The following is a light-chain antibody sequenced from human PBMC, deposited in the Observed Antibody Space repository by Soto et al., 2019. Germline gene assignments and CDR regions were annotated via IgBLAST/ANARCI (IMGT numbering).Light chain of an antibody. V-gene: IGLV2-8*01. CDR3: MSYAGMYTYV. CDR2: EVT. J-gene: IGLJ1*01. Sequence: QSVLTQPASVSASPGQSVTISCTGTSDDVRFYDYFSWYQRHPGRAPQLIIYEVTHRPSGVPNRFFGSKSGNTASLTVSGLQAEDEADYFCMSYAGMYTYVFGTGTKVTV. CDR1: SDDVRFYDY.